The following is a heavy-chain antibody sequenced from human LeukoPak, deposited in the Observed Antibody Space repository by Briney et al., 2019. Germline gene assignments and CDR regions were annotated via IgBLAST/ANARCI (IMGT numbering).Heavy chain of an antibody. CDR2: IGSAGNT. CDR3: AREWRDGYEASLDY. J-gene: IGHJ4*02. Sequence: GGSLRLSCAASGFTFSSYDMHWVRQATGKGLEWVSTIGSAGNTYYPGSVKGRFTISRENAKNSLYLQMNSLRAEDTAEYFCAREWRDGYEASLDYWGQGTLVTVSS. CDR1: GFTFSSYD. V-gene: IGHV3-13*04. D-gene: IGHD5-24*01.